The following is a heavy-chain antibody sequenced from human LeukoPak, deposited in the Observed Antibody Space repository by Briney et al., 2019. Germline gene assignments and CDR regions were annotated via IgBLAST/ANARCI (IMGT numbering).Heavy chain of an antibody. Sequence: GASVKVSCKASGYTFTSYGISWVRQAPGQGLEWMGCISAYNGNTNYAQKLQGRVTMTTDTSTSTAYMELRSLRSDDTAVYYCARRIRGYSYGPNNWFDPWGQGTLVTVSS. J-gene: IGHJ5*02. CDR3: ARRIRGYSYGPNNWFDP. CDR1: GYTFTSYG. D-gene: IGHD5-18*01. V-gene: IGHV1-18*01. CDR2: ISAYNGNT.